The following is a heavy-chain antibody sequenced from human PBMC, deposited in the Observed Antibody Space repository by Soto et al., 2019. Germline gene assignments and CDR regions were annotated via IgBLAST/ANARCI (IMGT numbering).Heavy chain of an antibody. CDR1: GGSFSGYY. CDR3: ARLPLGYCSSTSCPRDDY. Sequence: SETLSLTCAVYGGSFSGYYWSWIRQPPGKGLEWIGEINHSGSTNYNPSLKGRVTISVDTSKNQFSLKLSSVTAADTAVYYCARLPLGYCSSTSCPRDDYWGQGTLVTVSS. CDR2: INHSGST. V-gene: IGHV4-34*01. J-gene: IGHJ4*02. D-gene: IGHD2-2*01.